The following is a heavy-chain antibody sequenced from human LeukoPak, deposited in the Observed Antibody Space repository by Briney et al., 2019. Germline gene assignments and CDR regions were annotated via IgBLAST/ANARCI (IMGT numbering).Heavy chain of an antibody. J-gene: IGHJ5*02. V-gene: IGHV6-1*01. CDR1: GGSVSSNSAV. CDR2: TYYRSKWYN. CDR3: ARGGGSWIDP. Sequence: SQTLSLTCAISGGSVSSNSAVWNWIRQSPSRGLEWLGRTYYRSKWYNDYAVSVKSRITINPDTSKNQFSLQLNSVTPEDTAVYYCARGGGSWIDPWGQGTLVTVSS. D-gene: IGHD1-26*01.